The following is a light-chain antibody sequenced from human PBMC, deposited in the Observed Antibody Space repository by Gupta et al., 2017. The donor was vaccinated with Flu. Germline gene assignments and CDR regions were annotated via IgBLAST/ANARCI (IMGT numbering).Light chain of an antibody. CDR2: GTS. J-gene: IGKJ1*01. V-gene: IGKV3-20*01. Sequence: DIVLTQSPGTLSLSPGEKVSLSCRSSETVSANYLSWFQLRPGQAPRLLIYGTSTRSTGISERFSGSGSGTDFTLTIRELEPEDSAVYYCQQDGSLPWTFGPGTKVEI. CDR1: ETVSANY. CDR3: QQDGSLPWT.